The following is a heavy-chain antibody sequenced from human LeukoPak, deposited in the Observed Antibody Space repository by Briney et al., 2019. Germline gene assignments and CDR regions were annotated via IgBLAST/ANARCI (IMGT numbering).Heavy chain of an antibody. CDR1: GGSISSYY. Sequence: PSETLSLTCTVSGGSISSYYWSWIRQPPGKGLEWIGYIYTSGSTNYNPSLKSRVTISVDTSKNQFSLKLSSVTAADTAVYYCARRCSSTSCYGDYYYGMDVWGQGTTVTVSS. D-gene: IGHD2-2*01. CDR3: ARRCSSTSCYGDYYYGMDV. J-gene: IGHJ6*02. V-gene: IGHV4-4*09. CDR2: IYTSGST.